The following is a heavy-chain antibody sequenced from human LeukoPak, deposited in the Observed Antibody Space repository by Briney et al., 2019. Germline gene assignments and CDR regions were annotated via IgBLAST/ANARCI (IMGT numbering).Heavy chain of an antibody. J-gene: IGHJ4*02. CDR2: ITGGSDYR. Sequence: GGSLRLSCAASGFTFSSYSMNWVRQAPGKGLEWVSSITGGSDYRYYADSLKGRFTISRDNAKNSLYLQMNSLRAEDTAVYYCVGSSPDYWGQGTLVTVSS. CDR1: GFTFSSYS. D-gene: IGHD6-13*01. CDR3: VGSSPDY. V-gene: IGHV3-21*01.